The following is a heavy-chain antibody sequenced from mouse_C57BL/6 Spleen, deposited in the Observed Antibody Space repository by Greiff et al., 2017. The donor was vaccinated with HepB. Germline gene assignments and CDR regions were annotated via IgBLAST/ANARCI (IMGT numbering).Heavy chain of an antibody. CDR2: IDPSDSYT. Sequence: VKLMESGAELVKPGASVKLSCKASGYTFTSYWMQWVKQRPGQGLEWIGEIDPSDSYTNYNQKFRGKATLTVDTSSSTAYMQLSSLTSEDSAVYYCARKALYDGYYEFAYWGQGTLVTVSA. CDR3: ARKALYDGYYEFAY. V-gene: IGHV1-50*01. J-gene: IGHJ3*01. CDR1: GYTFTSYW. D-gene: IGHD2-3*01.